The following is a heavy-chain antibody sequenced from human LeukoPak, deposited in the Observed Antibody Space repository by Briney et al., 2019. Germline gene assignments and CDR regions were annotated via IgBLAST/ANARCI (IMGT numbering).Heavy chain of an antibody. Sequence: PGGSLRLSCAASGFTFSSYAMSWVRQAPGKGLEWVSAISGSGGSTYYADSVKGRFTISRDNSKNTLYLQMNSLRAEDTAVYYCAKVLYYYYDSSGYYFDYWGQGTLVTVSS. CDR1: GFTFSSYA. CDR2: ISGSGGST. V-gene: IGHV3-23*01. D-gene: IGHD3-22*01. J-gene: IGHJ4*02. CDR3: AKVLYYYYDSSGYYFDY.